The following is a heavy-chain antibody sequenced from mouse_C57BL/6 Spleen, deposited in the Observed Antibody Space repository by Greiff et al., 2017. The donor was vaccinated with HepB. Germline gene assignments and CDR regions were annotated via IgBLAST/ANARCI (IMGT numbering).Heavy chain of an antibody. CDR2: IYPGDGDT. V-gene: IGHV1-80*01. D-gene: IGHD2-3*01. J-gene: IGHJ1*03. CDR3: ARYDGYYVAPTWYFDV. Sequence: QVQLQQSGAELVKPGASVKISCKASGYAFSSYWMNWVKQRPGKGLEWIGQIYPGDGDTNYNGKFKGKATLTADKSSSTAYMQLSSLTSEDSAVYFCARYDGYYVAPTWYFDVWGTGTTVTVSS. CDR1: GYAFSSYW.